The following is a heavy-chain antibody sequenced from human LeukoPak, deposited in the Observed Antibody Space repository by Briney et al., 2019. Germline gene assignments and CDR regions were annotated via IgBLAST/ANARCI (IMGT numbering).Heavy chain of an antibody. Sequence: GRSLSLFCVASGFRFEVYAMHWVRQVPGKGLEWVSGLSWSSDSIVYADSVKSRFTICRDNAKNALFLKMNSISHEDTALYNCGKASRDDILIGLGDYFNFWGKENMVIVSS. CDR2: LSWSSDSI. V-gene: IGHV3-9*01. CDR3: GKASRDDILIGLGDYFNF. CDR1: GFRFEVYA. J-gene: IGHJ4*02. D-gene: IGHD3-9*01.